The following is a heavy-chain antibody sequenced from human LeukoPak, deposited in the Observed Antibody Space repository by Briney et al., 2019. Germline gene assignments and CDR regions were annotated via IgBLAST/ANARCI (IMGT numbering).Heavy chain of an antibody. D-gene: IGHD6-19*01. J-gene: IGHJ6*03. CDR1: GGSFSGYY. CDR2: INHSGNT. CDR3: ARETYSSGWGYYYYYYMDV. V-gene: IGHV4-34*01. Sequence: SETLSLTCAVYGGSFSGYYWSWIRQPPGKGLEWIGEINHSGNTNYNPSLKSRVTISVDTSKNQFSLKLSSVTAADTAVYYCARETYSSGWGYYYYYYMDVWGKGTTVTISS.